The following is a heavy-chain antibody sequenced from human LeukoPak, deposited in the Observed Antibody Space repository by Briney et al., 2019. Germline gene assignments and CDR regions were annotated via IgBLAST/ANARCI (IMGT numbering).Heavy chain of an antibody. CDR1: GGSFSGYY. J-gene: IGHJ4*02. CDR2: INHSGST. CDR3: ARGPNYGGNSKDFDY. Sequence: SETLSLTCAVYGGSFSGYYWSWIRQPPGKGLEWIGEINHSGSTNYNPSLKSRVTISVDTSKNQFSLKLSSVTAADTTVYYCARGPNYGGNSKDFDYWGQGTLVTVSS. V-gene: IGHV4-34*01. D-gene: IGHD4-23*01.